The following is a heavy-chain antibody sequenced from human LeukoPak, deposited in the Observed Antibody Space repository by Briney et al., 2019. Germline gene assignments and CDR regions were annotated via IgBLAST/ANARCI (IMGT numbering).Heavy chain of an antibody. CDR2: IDFSGGTI. CDR3: ARSARGSYPSVYYYYYYMDV. Sequence: GGSLRLSCEVSGFTFSNFEMNWVRQAPGKGLEWVSYIDFSGGTIFYADSVKGRFTISRDNAKNSLYLQMNSLRAEDTALYYCARSARGSYPSVYYYYYYMDVWGKGTTVTVSS. D-gene: IGHD1-26*01. V-gene: IGHV3-48*03. CDR1: GFTFSNFE. J-gene: IGHJ6*03.